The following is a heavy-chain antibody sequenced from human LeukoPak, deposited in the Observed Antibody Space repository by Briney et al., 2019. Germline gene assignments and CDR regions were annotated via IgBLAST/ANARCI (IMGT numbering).Heavy chain of an antibody. CDR3: ARGLSGSRLQD. CDR2: INHSGSI. J-gene: IGHJ4*02. V-gene: IGHV4-34*01. Sequence: SETLSLTCAVYGGSFSGYYWSWIRHPPEKGLEWIGEINHSGSINYNPSLKSRVTISVDTSKNQFSLKLSSVTAADTAVYYCARGLSGSRLQDWGQGTLVTVSS. D-gene: IGHD5-12*01. CDR1: GGSFSGYY.